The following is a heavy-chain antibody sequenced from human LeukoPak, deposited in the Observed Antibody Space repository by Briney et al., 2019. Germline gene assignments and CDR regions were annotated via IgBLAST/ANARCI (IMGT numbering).Heavy chain of an antibody. Sequence: SETLSLTCTVSGGSISRYYWSWTRQPPGKGLEWIGHIYYSGSTNHNPSLRSRVTISVDTSKNQFSLELSSVTAADTAVYYCARGKYQPDYWGQGTLVTVSS. J-gene: IGHJ4*02. D-gene: IGHD2-2*01. CDR3: ARGKYQPDY. CDR1: GGSISRYY. V-gene: IGHV4-59*08. CDR2: IYYSGST.